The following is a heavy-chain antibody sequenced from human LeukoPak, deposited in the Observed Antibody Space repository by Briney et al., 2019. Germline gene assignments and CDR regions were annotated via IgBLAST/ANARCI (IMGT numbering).Heavy chain of an antibody. CDR2: VSRDDGVNI. V-gene: IGHV3-21*05. D-gene: IGHD6-25*01. Sequence: KPGGSLRLSCAASGFTFSDFGMNWVRQAPGKALEWISYVSRDDGVNIWYADSAKGRFTISRDNSKSSVFLQMNSLRAEDTAVYFCARTYSGDNQIFDYWGQGALVIVSS. J-gene: IGHJ4*02. CDR1: GFTFSDFG. CDR3: ARTYSGDNQIFDY.